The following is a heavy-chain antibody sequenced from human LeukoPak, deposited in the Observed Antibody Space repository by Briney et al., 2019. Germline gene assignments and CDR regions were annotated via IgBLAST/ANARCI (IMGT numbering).Heavy chain of an antibody. Sequence: GGSLRLSCAASGFTFSTYEMNWVRQAPGKGLEWISYISSSGNTKYYADTVKGRFTISRDNAKNSLYLQMNSLRVEDTAVYYCATRDTSGYYFYYMDVWGKGTTVTISS. CDR2: ISSSGNTK. J-gene: IGHJ6*03. D-gene: IGHD2/OR15-2a*01. CDR1: GFTFSTYE. CDR3: ATRDTSGYYFYYMDV. V-gene: IGHV3-48*03.